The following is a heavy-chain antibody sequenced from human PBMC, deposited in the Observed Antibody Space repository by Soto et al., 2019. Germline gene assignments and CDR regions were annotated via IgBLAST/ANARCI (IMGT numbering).Heavy chain of an antibody. Sequence: GSLRLSCAASGFTFSSYAMSWVRQAPGKGXEWVSAISGSGGSTYYADSVKGRFTISRDNSKNTLYLQMNSLRAEDTAVYYCAKVYQMYYDFWSGYYGPVHFDYWGQGTLVTVSS. CDR1: GFTFSSYA. J-gene: IGHJ4*02. CDR2: ISGSGGST. D-gene: IGHD3-3*01. V-gene: IGHV3-23*01. CDR3: AKVYQMYYDFWSGYYGPVHFDY.